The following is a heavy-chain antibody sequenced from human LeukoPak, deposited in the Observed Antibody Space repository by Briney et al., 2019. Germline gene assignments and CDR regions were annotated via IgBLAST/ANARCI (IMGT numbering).Heavy chain of an antibody. J-gene: IGHJ5*02. CDR2: IKSSGSS. CDR1: GGAVSSYY. V-gene: IGHV4-59*02. CDR3: ARDGTVATNWFDP. D-gene: IGHD5-12*01. Sequence: SETLSLTCTVSGGAVSSYYWSWIRQPPGKGLEWIGYIKSSGSSNYNPSLKSRVTISMDTSKNQFSLRLNSVTAAATAVYYCARDGTVATNWFDPWGRGTLVTVSS.